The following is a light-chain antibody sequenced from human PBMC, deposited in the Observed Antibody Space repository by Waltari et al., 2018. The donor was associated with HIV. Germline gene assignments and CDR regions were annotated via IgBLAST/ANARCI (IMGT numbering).Light chain of an antibody. J-gene: IGKJ1*01. CDR3: QQSDITPHT. Sequence: DIQMTQSPSSLSASVGDRVTITCRASQSITTYLNWYQQKPWKAPKLLIYAASNLQSWVPSRFSGSGSGTDFTLTISSLQPEDFATYYCQQSDITPHTFGQGTKVEIK. CDR1: QSITTY. CDR2: AAS. V-gene: IGKV1-39*01.